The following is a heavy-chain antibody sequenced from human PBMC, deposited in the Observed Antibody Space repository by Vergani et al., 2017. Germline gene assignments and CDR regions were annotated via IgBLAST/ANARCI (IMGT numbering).Heavy chain of an antibody. CDR2: INHSGST. CDR3: ARERVAAALFDY. D-gene: IGHD6-13*01. V-gene: IGHV4-34*01. J-gene: IGHJ4*02. Sequence: QVQLQQWGAGLLKPSETLSLTCAVYGGSFSGYYWSWIRQPPGKGLEWIGEINHSGSTNYNPSLKSRVTISVDTSKNQFSLKLSSVTAADTAVYYCARERVAAALFDYWGQGTLVTVSS. CDR1: GGSFSGYY.